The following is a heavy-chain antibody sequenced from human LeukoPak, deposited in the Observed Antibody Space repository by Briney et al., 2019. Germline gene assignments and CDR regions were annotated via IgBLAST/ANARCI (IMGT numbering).Heavy chain of an antibody. CDR1: GFTFSSYA. J-gene: IGHJ4*02. CDR3: ARGPYTGDSPLDY. D-gene: IGHD2-21*02. V-gene: IGHV3-23*01. CDR2: ISGSGGST. Sequence: GGSLRLSCAASGFTFSSYAMSWVRQAPGKGLEWVSAISGSGGSTYYADSVKGRFTFSRDNSKNTLYLQMNSLRAEDTAMYYCARGPYTGDSPLDYWGQGTLVTVSS.